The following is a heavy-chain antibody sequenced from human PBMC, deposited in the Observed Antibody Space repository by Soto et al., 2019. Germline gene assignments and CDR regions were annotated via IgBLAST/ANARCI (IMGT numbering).Heavy chain of an antibody. Sequence: GGSLILSCAASGFTFSSYSMNWVRQAPGKGLEWVSYISSSSSTIYYADSVKGRFTISRDNAKNSLYLQMNSLRAEDTAVYYCARDLGTHLDYWGQGTLVTVSS. D-gene: IGHD3-16*01. CDR1: GFTFSSYS. CDR3: ARDLGTHLDY. V-gene: IGHV3-48*01. CDR2: ISSSSSTI. J-gene: IGHJ4*02.